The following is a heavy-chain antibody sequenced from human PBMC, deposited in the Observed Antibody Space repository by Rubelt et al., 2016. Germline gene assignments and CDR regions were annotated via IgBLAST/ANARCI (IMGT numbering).Heavy chain of an antibody. Sequence: QVQLQQWGAGLLKPSETLSLTCAVYGGSFSGYYWSWIRQAPGKGLEWIGEINHRGSTTYNPSLKSRVTISVDTSRNQVSLKLNAVTAADTARDLRAGEGCGSGASYDPWGQGTLVTVSS. CDR2: INHRGST. CDR3: AGEGCGSGASYDP. D-gene: IGHD1-26*01. J-gene: IGHJ5*02. V-gene: IGHV4-34*01. CDR1: GGSFSGYY.